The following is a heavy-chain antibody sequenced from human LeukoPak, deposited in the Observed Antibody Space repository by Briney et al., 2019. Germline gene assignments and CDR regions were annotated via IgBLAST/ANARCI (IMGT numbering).Heavy chain of an antibody. CDR3: SRHIVGARTYFDY. J-gene: IGHJ4*02. CDR1: GFTFDDYA. Sequence: GGSLRLSRAASGFTFDDYAMHWVRQAPGKGLEWVGFITSKAYGATTDYVASVKGRFTISRDDSKSIAYLQMNSLKTEDTAVYYCSRHIVGARTYFDYWGQGALVTVSS. V-gene: IGHV3-49*04. D-gene: IGHD1-26*01. CDR2: ITSKAYGATT.